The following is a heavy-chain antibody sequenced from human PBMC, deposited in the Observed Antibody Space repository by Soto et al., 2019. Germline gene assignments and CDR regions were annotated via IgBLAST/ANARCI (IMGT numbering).Heavy chain of an antibody. D-gene: IGHD4-4*01. V-gene: IGHV1-46*01. Sequence: ASVKVSCKASGYTFTSYYMHWVRQAPGQGLEWMGIINPSGGSTSYAQKFQGRVTMTRDTSTSTVYMELSSLRFEDTAVYYCARVRLQDDAFDIWGQGTMVTVSS. CDR2: INPSGGST. CDR3: ARVRLQDDAFDI. CDR1: GYTFTSYY. J-gene: IGHJ3*02.